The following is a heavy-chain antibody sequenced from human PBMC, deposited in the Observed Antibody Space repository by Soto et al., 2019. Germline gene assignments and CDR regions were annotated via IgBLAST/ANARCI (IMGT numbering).Heavy chain of an antibody. V-gene: IGHV1-18*04. Sequence: ASVNVSCKASGYTFTSYGISWVRQAPGQGLEWMGWISAYNGNTNYAQKLQGRVTMTTDTSTSTAYMELRSLRSDDTAVYYCARDGIAVAGRLEFEAWGQGTLVTGSS. CDR2: ISAYNGNT. CDR3: ARDGIAVAGRLEFEA. D-gene: IGHD6-19*01. CDR1: GYTFTSYG. J-gene: IGHJ5*02.